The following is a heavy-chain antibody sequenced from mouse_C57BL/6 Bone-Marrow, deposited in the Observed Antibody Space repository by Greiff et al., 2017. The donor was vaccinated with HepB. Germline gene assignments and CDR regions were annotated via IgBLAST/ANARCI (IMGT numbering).Heavy chain of an antibody. D-gene: IGHD1-1*01. J-gene: IGHJ4*01. Sequence: EVQLVESGGGLVQPGGSLKLSCAASGFTFSDYYMYWVRQTPEKRLEWVAYISNGGGSTYYPDTVKGRFTISRDNAKNTLYLQMSRLKSEDTAMYYCARHYYGSSYEDAMDYWGQGTSVTVSS. CDR2: ISNGGGST. V-gene: IGHV5-12*01. CDR3: ARHYYGSSYEDAMDY. CDR1: GFTFSDYY.